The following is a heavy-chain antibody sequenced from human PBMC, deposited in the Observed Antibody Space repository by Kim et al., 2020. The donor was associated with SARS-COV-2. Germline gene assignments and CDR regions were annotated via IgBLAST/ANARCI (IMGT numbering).Heavy chain of an antibody. CDR3: AGYDSSGYYRLVDY. Sequence: SVKVSCKASGGTFSSYAISWVRQAPGQGLEWMGGIIPIFGTANYAQKFQGRVTITADESTSTAYMELSSLRSEDTAVYYCAGYDSSGYYRLVDYWGQGTLVTVSS. CDR2: IIPIFGTA. CDR1: GGTFSSYA. J-gene: IGHJ4*02. V-gene: IGHV1-69*13. D-gene: IGHD3-22*01.